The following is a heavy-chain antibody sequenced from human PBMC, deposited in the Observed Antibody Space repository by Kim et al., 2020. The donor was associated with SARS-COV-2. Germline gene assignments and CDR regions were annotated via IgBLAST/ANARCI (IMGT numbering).Heavy chain of an antibody. V-gene: IGHV4-39*01. CDR1: GFSIITSSHS. D-gene: IGHD3-22*01. CDR2: IYASGDT. J-gene: IGHJ2*01. CDR3: ARHPDYDLQGWYFAL. Sequence: SETLSLTCTFSGFSIITSSHSWDWIRQSPGQGPEWIGGIYASGDTFYSPSLRSLAIISVEKAKNQFSLKLHSLTAADTATYYCARHPDYDLQGWYFALWGRSTLVTVST.